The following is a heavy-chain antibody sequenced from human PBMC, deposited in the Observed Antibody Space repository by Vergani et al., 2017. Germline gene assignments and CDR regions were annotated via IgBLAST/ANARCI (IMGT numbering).Heavy chain of an antibody. Sequence: EVQLVESGGGLVQPGRSLRLSCAASGFTFDDYDMHWVRQAPGKGLEWVSGISWNSGSIGYADSVKGRFTISRDNAKNSLYLQMNSLRAEDTALYYCAKSYCSSTSCYNGHFQHWGQGTLVTVSS. CDR2: ISWNSGSI. CDR3: AKSYCSSTSCYNGHFQH. D-gene: IGHD2-2*02. CDR1: GFTFDDYD. V-gene: IGHV3-9*01. J-gene: IGHJ1*01.